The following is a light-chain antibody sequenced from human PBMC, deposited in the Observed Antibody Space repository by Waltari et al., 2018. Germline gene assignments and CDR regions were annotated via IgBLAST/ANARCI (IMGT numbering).Light chain of an antibody. CDR1: QGIRHH. CDR2: GAS. J-gene: IGKJ1*01. Sequence: DIQMTQSPSSLSDSVGYSVRISCRASQGIRHHLARYQQKTGKVPNLLIYGASTLQSGVPSRFSGSGYETDFALSISGLQPEDFATYYCQNYHSAPRSFGQGTQVELK. V-gene: IGKV1-27*01. CDR3: QNYHSAPRS.